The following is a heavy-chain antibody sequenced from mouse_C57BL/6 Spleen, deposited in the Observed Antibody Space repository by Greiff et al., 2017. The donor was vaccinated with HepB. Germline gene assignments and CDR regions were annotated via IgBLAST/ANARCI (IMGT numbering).Heavy chain of an antibody. J-gene: IGHJ3*01. V-gene: IGHV1-53*01. D-gene: IGHD2-2*01. CDR2: INPSNGGT. CDR3: ARWGGYDDWFAY. Sequence: QVQLQQSGPELVKPGASVKLSCKASGYTFTSYWMHWVKQRPGQGLEWIGNINPSNGGTNYNEKFKSKATLTVDKSSSTAYMQLSSLTSEDSAVYYCARWGGYDDWFAYWGQGTLVTVSA. CDR1: GYTFTSYW.